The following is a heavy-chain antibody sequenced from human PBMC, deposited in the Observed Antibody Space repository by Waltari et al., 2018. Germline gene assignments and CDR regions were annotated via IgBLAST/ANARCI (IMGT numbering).Heavy chain of an antibody. Sequence: QVQLQESGPGLVKPSETLSLTCAVSGYSISSGYYWGWIRQPPGKGLAWIGSIYHSGSTYYNPSLMCRVTISVDTAKNQCSLKLSSVTAADTAVYYCARLGQLAGPNRYYFDYWGQGTLVTVSS. CDR2: IYHSGST. D-gene: IGHD6-13*01. V-gene: IGHV4-38-2*01. CDR1: GYSISSGYY. J-gene: IGHJ4*02. CDR3: ARLGQLAGPNRYYFDY.